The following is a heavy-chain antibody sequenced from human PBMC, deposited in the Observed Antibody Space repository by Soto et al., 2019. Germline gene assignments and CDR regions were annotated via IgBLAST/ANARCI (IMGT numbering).Heavy chain of an antibody. V-gene: IGHV3-30*18. CDR1: GFTFSSYG. CDR3: AKDRKMATIEGPFDY. D-gene: IGHD5-12*01. J-gene: IGHJ4*02. CDR2: ISYDGSNK. Sequence: SLRLSCAASGFTFSSYGMHWVRQAPGKGLEWVAVISYDGSNKYYADSVKGRFTISRDNSKNTLYLQMNSLRAEDTAVYYRAKDRKMATIEGPFDYWGQGTLVTVSS.